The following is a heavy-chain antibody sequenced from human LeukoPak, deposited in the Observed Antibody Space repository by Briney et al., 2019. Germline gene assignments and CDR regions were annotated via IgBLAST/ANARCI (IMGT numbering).Heavy chain of an antibody. CDR1: GGSISSHY. CDR3: ARGSIVGATGGWFDP. J-gene: IGHJ5*02. CDR2: IYYSGST. Sequence: SETLSLTCTASGGSISSHYWSWIRQPPGKGLEWIGYIYYSGSTNYNPSLKSRVTISVDTSKNQFSLKLSSVTAADTAVYYCARGSIVGATGGWFDPWGQGTLVTVSS. V-gene: IGHV4-59*11. D-gene: IGHD1-26*01.